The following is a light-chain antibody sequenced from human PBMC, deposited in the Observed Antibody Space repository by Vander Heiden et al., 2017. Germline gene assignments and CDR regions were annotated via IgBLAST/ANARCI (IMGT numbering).Light chain of an antibody. Sequence: QPALTQPPSVSGSPGPSITISCTGTSSDVGGYNYVSWYQQHPGKAPKLMIYEVSNRPSGVSNRFSGSKSGNTAFLTISGLQAEDEADYYCSSYTSSSTLVFGGGTKLTVL. CDR1: SSDVGGYNY. CDR2: EVS. CDR3: SSYTSSSTLV. V-gene: IGLV2-14*01. J-gene: IGLJ2*01.